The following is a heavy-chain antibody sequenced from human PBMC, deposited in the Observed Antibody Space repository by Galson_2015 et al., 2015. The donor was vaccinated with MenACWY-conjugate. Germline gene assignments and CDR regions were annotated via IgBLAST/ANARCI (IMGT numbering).Heavy chain of an antibody. J-gene: IGHJ1*01. CDR1: GFTFSTYA. D-gene: IGHD6-19*01. CDR2: ISGSGDTT. V-gene: IGHV3-23*01. Sequence: SLRLSCAASGFTFSTYAMSWVRQAPGKGLEWVSVISGSGDTTYYADSVKGRFTVSRDNSKNTLYLQMNSLRAEDTALYYCAKATAVAGPAKYFQNWGPGTLFTVSS. CDR3: AKATAVAGPAKYFQN.